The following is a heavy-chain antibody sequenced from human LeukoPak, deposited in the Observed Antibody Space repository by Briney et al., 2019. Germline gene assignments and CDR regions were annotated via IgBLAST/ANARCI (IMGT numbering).Heavy chain of an antibody. V-gene: IGHV3-48*03. D-gene: IGHD2-15*01. CDR2: ISSSGSTI. J-gene: IGHJ5*02. CDR1: GFTFSSYE. CDR3: AKEGRYSSGGGWFDP. Sequence: GGSLRLSCAASGFTFSSYEMNWVRQAPGKGLEWVSYISSSGSTIYYADSVKGRFTISRDNAKNSLYLQMNSLRPEDMALYYCAKEGRYSSGGGWFDPWGQGTLVTVSS.